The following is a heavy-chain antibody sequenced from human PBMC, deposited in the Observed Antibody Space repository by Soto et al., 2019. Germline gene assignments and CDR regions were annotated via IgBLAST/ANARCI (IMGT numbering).Heavy chain of an antibody. CDR1: GFTFSSYG. CDR3: ARDTVVVPAAIATDYHYYYMDV. J-gene: IGHJ6*03. D-gene: IGHD2-2*01. V-gene: IGHV3-33*01. CDR2: IWYDGSNK. Sequence: GGSLRLSCAASGFTFSSYGMHWVRQAPGKGLEWVAVIWYDGSNKYYADSVKGRFTISRDNSKNTLYLQMNSLRAEDTAVYYCARDTVVVPAAIATDYHYYYMDVWGKGTTVTVSS.